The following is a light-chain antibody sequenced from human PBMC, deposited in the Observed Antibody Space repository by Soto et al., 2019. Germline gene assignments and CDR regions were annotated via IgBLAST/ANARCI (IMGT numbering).Light chain of an antibody. CDR3: SSYTSSSSYV. Sequence: QSALTQPASVSGSPGQSITISCTGTSSDVGGYNYVSWYQQHPGKAPKLMIYDVSNRPSGVSNRFSGSKSGNTASLTNSGLQDEEEADYYCSSYTSSSSYVFGTGTKVTVL. V-gene: IGLV2-14*01. CDR1: SSDVGGYNY. J-gene: IGLJ1*01. CDR2: DVS.